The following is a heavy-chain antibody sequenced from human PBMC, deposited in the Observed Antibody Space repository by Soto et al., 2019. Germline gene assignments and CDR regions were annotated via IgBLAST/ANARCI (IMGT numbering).Heavy chain of an antibody. Sequence: PWGSLRLSCAASGFTFSSYSMNWVRQAPGKGLEWVGFIRSKAYGGTTEYAASVKGRFTISRDDSKSIAYLQMNSLKTEDTAVYYCTRDLYYYGSGSYYPFDYWGQGTLVTVSS. V-gene: IGHV3-49*04. CDR3: TRDLYYYGSGSYYPFDY. CDR2: IRSKAYGGTT. D-gene: IGHD3-10*01. J-gene: IGHJ4*02. CDR1: GFTFSSYS.